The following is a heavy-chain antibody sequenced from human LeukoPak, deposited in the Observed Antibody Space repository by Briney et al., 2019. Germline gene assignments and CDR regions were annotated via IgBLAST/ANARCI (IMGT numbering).Heavy chain of an antibody. CDR3: ARVGGPSGFDNFDY. CDR1: GGSISSHY. D-gene: IGHD3-22*01. CDR2: IYYGGST. J-gene: IGHJ4*02. V-gene: IGHV4-59*11. Sequence: SETLSLTCTVSGGSISSHYWSWIRQPPGKGLEWIGYIYYGGSTNYNPSLKSRVTISVDTSKNQFSLKLSSVTAADTAVYYCARVGGPSGFDNFDYWGQGTLVTVSS.